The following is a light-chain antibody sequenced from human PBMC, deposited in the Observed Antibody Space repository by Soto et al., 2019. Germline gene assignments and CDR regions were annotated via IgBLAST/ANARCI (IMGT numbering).Light chain of an antibody. Sequence: QSALTQPASVSGSPGQSIAISCTGTSIDVGGYNHVTWYQQHPGKAPKLMIYEVINRPSGVSNRFSGSKSGNTASLTVSGLQAEDEADYYCSSYGDSHPSYVFGTGTKLTVL. CDR2: EVI. J-gene: IGLJ1*01. CDR1: SIDVGGYNH. CDR3: SSYGDSHPSYV. V-gene: IGLV2-14*01.